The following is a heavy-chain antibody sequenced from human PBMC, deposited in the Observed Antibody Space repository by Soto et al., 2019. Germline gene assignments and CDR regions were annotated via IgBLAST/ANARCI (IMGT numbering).Heavy chain of an antibody. D-gene: IGHD2-15*01. CDR1: GYTFTSYG. J-gene: IGHJ4*01. CDR2: MSAYNGNT. CDR3: ASDDCSGGSCYSVFQFDY. V-gene: IGHV1-18*01. Sequence: QVQLVQSGAEVKKPGASVKVSCKASGYTFTSYGISWVRQAPGQGLEWMGWMSAYNGNTNNAQKLQGRVTMTTDTSASTAYRELRSLRSDDTAVYYCASDDCSGGSCYSVFQFDYWGHGTLVTVSS.